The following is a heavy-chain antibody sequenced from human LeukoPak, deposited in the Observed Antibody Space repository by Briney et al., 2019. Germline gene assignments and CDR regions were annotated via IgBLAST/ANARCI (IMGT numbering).Heavy chain of an antibody. Sequence: GGSLRLSCVGSGLILNDHAMHWVRQAPGKGLEWVSSISSSSSYIYYADSVKGRFTISRDNSKNTLYLQMNSLRAEDTAVYYCARSLNQWFGEFVYYYYGMDVWGQGTTVTVSS. CDR3: ARSLNQWFGEFVYYYYGMDV. CDR2: ISSSSSYI. CDR1: GLILNDHA. D-gene: IGHD3-10*01. V-gene: IGHV3-21*01. J-gene: IGHJ6*02.